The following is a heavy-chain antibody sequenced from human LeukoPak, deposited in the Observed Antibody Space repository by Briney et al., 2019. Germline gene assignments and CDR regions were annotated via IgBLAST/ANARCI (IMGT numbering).Heavy chain of an antibody. V-gene: IGHV4-59*01. Sequence: SETLSLTCTVSGGSISGYYWSWIRQSPGKGLEWIGYVYYGGSTNYNPSLKSRVTISVDRSKQQFSLRVSSVTAADTAVYYCARCFADTALDFWGQGTPVTVSS. D-gene: IGHD5-18*01. CDR2: VYYGGST. J-gene: IGHJ4*02. CDR3: ARCFADTALDF. CDR1: GGSISGYY.